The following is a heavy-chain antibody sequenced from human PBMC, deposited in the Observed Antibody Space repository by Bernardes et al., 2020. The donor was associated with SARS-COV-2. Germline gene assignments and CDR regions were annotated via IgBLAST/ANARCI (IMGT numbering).Heavy chain of an antibody. CDR3: ARVDFSGWDPDYGLDV. Sequence: GGSLRLSCIASGFTFNSHAMHWVRQAPGKGLKYVAGISSGGVSTTYADSVKGRVTISRDNSKNTLYLQMGSLRPEDMAVYFCARVDFSGWDPDYGLDVWGQGTTVTVSS. D-gene: IGHD6-19*01. V-gene: IGHV3-64*02. CDR2: ISSGGVST. J-gene: IGHJ6*02. CDR1: GFTFNSHA.